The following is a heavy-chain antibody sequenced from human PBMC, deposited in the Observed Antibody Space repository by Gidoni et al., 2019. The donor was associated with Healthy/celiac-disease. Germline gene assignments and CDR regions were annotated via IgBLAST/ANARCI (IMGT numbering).Heavy chain of an antibody. Sequence: EVQLVEAGEGFVKHGGYIRLSCAASAFPFINDWMIWVRQAPGKGLEWVGRIKSKTDGGPTDYAAPVKGRFTISRDDSKNTLYLQMNSLKTEDTAVYYCTTDSGTWWLQPLPGYWGQGTLVTVSS. V-gene: IGHV3-15*01. J-gene: IGHJ4*02. CDR2: IKSKTDGGPT. CDR3: TTDSGTWWLQPLPGY. D-gene: IGHD3-10*01. CDR1: AFPFINDW.